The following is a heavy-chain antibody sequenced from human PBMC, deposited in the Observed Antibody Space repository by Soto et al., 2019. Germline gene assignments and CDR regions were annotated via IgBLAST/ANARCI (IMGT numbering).Heavy chain of an antibody. D-gene: IGHD1-26*01. CDR1: GFTVSSNY. CDR2: IYSGGST. V-gene: IGHV3-53*02. CDR3: ARDLLSGSSGY. J-gene: IGHJ4*02. Sequence: EVQLVETGGGLIQPGGSLRLSCAASGFTVSSNYMSWVRQAPGKGLEWVSVIYSGGSTYYADSVKGRFTISRDNSKSTLYLQMNSLRAEDTAVYYCARDLLSGSSGYWGQGTLVTVSS.